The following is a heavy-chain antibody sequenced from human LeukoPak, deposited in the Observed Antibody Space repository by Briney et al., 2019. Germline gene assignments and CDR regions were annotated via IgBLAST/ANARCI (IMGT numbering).Heavy chain of an antibody. J-gene: IGHJ4*02. Sequence: PGGSLRLSCAASGFTFSSYSMNWVRQAPGKGLEWVSSISSSSSYIYYADSVKGRFTISRDNAKNSLYLQMNSLRAEDTAVYYCARDRSLGTVWFGPKRYYYFDHWGQGTLVTVSS. CDR2: ISSSSSYI. CDR3: ARDRSLGTVWFGPKRYYYFDH. CDR1: GFTFSSYS. D-gene: IGHD3-10*01. V-gene: IGHV3-21*01.